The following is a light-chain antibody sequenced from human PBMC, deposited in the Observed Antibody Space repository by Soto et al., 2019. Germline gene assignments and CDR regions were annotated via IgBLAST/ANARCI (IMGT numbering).Light chain of an antibody. CDR3: HQRSNWPLT. J-gene: IGKJ4*01. V-gene: IGKV3-11*01. CDR1: QSVTKY. CDR2: DVS. Sequence: EVVLTQSPATLSLSPGERATLSCRASQSVTKYLAWNQQKPGQALRLLISDVSKRATGIPARFSGSGSATDFTLTISSLEPEDFAVYYCHQRSNWPLTFGGGTKLEIK.